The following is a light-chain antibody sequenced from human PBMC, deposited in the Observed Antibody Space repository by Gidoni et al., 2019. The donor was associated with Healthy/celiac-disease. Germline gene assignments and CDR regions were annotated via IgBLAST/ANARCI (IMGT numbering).Light chain of an antibody. Sequence: EIVLTQSPGTLSLSPGERATLSCRASQSVSSSYLAWYQQKPGQAPRLLIYGASSRATGIPDRFSVSGSGTDFPLTISRLEPEDFAVYYCQQYGSSPRTFGQGTKVEIK. CDR3: QQYGSSPRT. V-gene: IGKV3-20*01. CDR2: GAS. J-gene: IGKJ1*01. CDR1: QSVSSSY.